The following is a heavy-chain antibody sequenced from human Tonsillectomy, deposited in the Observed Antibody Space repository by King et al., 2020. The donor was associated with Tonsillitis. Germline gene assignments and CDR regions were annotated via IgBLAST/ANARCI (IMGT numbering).Heavy chain of an antibody. V-gene: IGHV3-48*02. J-gene: IGHJ4*02. Sequence: VQLVESGGGLVQPGGSLRLSCAASGFTFSSYSMNWVRQAPGKGLECVSYISSSSSTIYYADSVKGRFTISRDNAKNSLYLQMNSLRDEDTAVYYCARVAPVVVVSPPADHWGQGTLVTVSS. CDR3: ARVAPVVVVSPPADH. D-gene: IGHD2-15*01. CDR1: GFTFSSYS. CDR2: ISSSSSTI.